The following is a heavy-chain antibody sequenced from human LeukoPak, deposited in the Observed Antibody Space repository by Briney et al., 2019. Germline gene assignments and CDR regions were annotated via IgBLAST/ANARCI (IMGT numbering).Heavy chain of an antibody. CDR3: ARDKRIGY. D-gene: IGHD2-15*01. CDR2: IKEDGSEK. J-gene: IGHJ4*02. V-gene: IGHV3-7*01. CDR1: GFTFSSYW. Sequence: GGSLRLSCAASGFTFSSYWMNWVRQAPGKGLEWVANIKEDGSEKYYVDSVKGRFTISRDNAKNSLYLQMDSLRAEDTAVYYCARDKRIGYWGQGALVTVSS.